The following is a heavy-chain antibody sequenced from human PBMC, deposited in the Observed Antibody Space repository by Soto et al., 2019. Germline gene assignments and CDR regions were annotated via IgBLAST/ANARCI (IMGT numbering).Heavy chain of an antibody. D-gene: IGHD3-22*01. J-gene: IGHJ3*02. V-gene: IGHV3-48*02. CDR2: ISSSTSTI. CDR3: ARGEYHYDNSGYSGPFDM. CDR1: GFTFSSYS. Sequence: PGGSLRLSCAASGFTFSSYSMNWVRQAPGKGLEWISYISSSTSTIYYADSVKGRFTISRDNAKNSLYLQMNSLRDEDTAVYYCARGEYHYDNSGYSGPFDMWGQGTMVTVSS.